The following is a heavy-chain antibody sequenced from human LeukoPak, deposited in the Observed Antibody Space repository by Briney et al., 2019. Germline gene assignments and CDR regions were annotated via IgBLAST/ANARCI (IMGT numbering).Heavy chain of an antibody. V-gene: IGHV3-30*03. CDR1: GFTFSSYG. Sequence: GRSLRLSCAASGFTFSSYGMHWVRQAPGKGLEWVAVISYDGSNKYYADSVKGRFTISRDNSKNTLYLQMNSLRAEDTAVYYCARDSRSYYYDSSGYPYYFDYWGQGTLVTVSS. CDR3: ARDSRSYYYDSSGYPYYFDY. CDR2: ISYDGSNK. D-gene: IGHD3-22*01. J-gene: IGHJ4*02.